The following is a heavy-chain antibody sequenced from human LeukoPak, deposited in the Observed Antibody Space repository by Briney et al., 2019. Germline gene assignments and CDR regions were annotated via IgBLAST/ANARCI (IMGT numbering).Heavy chain of an antibody. D-gene: IGHD2-2*01. CDR1: GWSFNDYY. Sequence: PSETLSLTCAVYGWSFNDYYWNWIRQPPGKGLEWIGEINARGDTNYNPSLKSRVTISVDTSKMQFSLRLTSMIAADTALYYCARGQVPAARGYNWFDPWGQGTLVTVSS. J-gene: IGHJ5*02. CDR2: INARGDT. V-gene: IGHV4-34*01. CDR3: ARGQVPAARGYNWFDP.